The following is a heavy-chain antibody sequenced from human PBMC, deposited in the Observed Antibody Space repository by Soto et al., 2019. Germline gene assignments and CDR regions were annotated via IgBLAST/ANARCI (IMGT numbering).Heavy chain of an antibody. CDR3: AREAIAGYYFDY. D-gene: IGHD6-13*01. CDR2: IWYDGSNK. J-gene: IGHJ4*02. V-gene: IGHV3-33*01. Sequence: QVQLVESGGGVVQPGRSLRLSCAASGFTFSSYGMHWVRQAPGKGLEWVAVIWYDGSNKYYADSVKGRFTISRDNSKNTLYLQMNSLRAEDTAVYYCAREAIAGYYFDYGGQGTLVTVSS. CDR1: GFTFSSYG.